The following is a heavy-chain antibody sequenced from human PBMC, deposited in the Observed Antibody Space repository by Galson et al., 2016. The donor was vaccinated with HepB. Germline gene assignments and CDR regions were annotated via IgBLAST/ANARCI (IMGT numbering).Heavy chain of an antibody. CDR2: IYHGGYT. J-gene: IGHJ4*02. CDR3: ARDRVIAAAGGFDY. V-gene: IGHV4-31*03. Sequence: TLSLTCTVSGDSISGGGYYWSWIRHHPGKGLEWIGYIYHGGYTYYNPSLESRITISIDTSKNQLSLRLNSVTAADTAVYYCARDRVIAAAGGFDYWGQGTLVTVSS. CDR1: GDSISGGGYY. D-gene: IGHD6-13*01.